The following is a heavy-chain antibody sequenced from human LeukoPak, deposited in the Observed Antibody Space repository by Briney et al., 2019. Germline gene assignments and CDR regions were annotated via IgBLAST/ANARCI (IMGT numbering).Heavy chain of an antibody. V-gene: IGHV1-18*01. CDR3: ARDQSGYPYYYYYMDV. D-gene: IGHD5-18*01. Sequence: ASVKVSCKASGYTFTSYGISWVRQAPGQGLEGMGWISAYNGNTNYAQKLQGRVTMTTDTSKSTAYMELRSMRSDDTAVYYCARDQSGYPYYYYYMDVWGKGTTVTVSS. CDR2: ISAYNGNT. J-gene: IGHJ6*03. CDR1: GYTFTSYG.